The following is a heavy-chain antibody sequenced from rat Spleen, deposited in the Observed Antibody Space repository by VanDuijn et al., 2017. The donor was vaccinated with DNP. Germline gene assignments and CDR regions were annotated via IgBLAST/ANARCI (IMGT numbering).Heavy chain of an antibody. J-gene: IGHJ3*01. CDR1: GFTFSDYN. V-gene: IGHV5-20*01. CDR3: TTDSLRVFTY. Sequence: EVQLVESGGGLVQPGRSLKLSCAASGFTFSDYNMAWVRQAPTKGLEWVALISPDGDRTYYRDSVKGRFTVSRNNAENTLYLQMNSLRSEDTAIYYCTTDSLRVFTYWGQGTLVTVSS. D-gene: IGHD1-11*01. CDR2: ISPDGDRT.